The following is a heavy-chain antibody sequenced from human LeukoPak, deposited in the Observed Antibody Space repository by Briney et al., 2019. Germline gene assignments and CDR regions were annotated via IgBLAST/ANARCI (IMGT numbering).Heavy chain of an antibody. V-gene: IGHV1-2*02. Sequence: RSSVTVSCKASGFPFSDYYIHWVRQAPGQGPEWMGWINPKGDATKYAQKLHGRLTITRDTSVNTAYMELSSLRSDDTAIYYCVRDSEALPGLNFDEWGQGTVVTVSS. CDR1: GFPFSDYY. CDR2: INPKGDAT. D-gene: IGHD3-9*01. J-gene: IGHJ1*01. CDR3: VRDSEALPGLNFDE.